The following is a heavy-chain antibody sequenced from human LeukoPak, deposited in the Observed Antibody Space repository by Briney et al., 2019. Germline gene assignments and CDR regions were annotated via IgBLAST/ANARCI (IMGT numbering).Heavy chain of an antibody. CDR1: GGSISSSSYY. CDR2: IYYSGST. CDR3: ARGLGAFDI. V-gene: IGHV4-39*07. D-gene: IGHD5/OR15-5a*01. J-gene: IGHJ3*02. Sequence: SETLSLTCTVAGGSISSSSYYWGWIRQPPGKGLEWIGSIYYSGSTYYNPSLKSRVTISVDTSKNQFSLKLSSVTAADTAVYYCARGLGAFDIWGQGTMVTVSS.